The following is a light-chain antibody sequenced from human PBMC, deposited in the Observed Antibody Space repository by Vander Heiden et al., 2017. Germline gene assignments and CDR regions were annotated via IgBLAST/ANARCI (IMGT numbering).Light chain of an antibody. J-gene: IGLJ1*01. Sequence: QSALTQPASVSGSPGQSITISCTGTSADVGGYDFVPWYQQHPGKAPKLIIYEVTNRPSGVSNRFSGSKSGNTASLTIAGLQAEDEADYYCSSYTSTTTLYVFGTGTEVTVL. V-gene: IGLV2-14*01. CDR2: EVT. CDR1: SADVGGYDF. CDR3: SSYTSTTTLYV.